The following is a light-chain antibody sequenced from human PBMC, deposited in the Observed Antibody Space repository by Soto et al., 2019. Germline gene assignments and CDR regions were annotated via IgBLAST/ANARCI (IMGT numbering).Light chain of an antibody. CDR1: QSISSTS. CDR3: QQYGSSPT. Sequence: EIGLTPSPGTLSLSPGERATLSCRASQSISSTSLAWYQQKLGQAPRLLIYGASSRATGIPDRFSGSGSGTDFALTISGLEPEDFALYYCQQYGSSPTCGQGTRLEIK. V-gene: IGKV3-20*01. J-gene: IGKJ5*01. CDR2: GAS.